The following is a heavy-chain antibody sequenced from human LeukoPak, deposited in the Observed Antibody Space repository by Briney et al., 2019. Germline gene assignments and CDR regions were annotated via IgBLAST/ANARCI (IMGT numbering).Heavy chain of an antibody. V-gene: IGHV3-23*01. Sequence: GGSLRLSCAASGFTFSSYAMSWVRQAPGKGLEWVSAISGSGGSTYYADSVKGRCTISRDNSKNTLYLQMNSLRAEDTAVYYCAKVRSYYDFWSGYFNFDYWGQGTLVTVSS. J-gene: IGHJ4*02. D-gene: IGHD3-3*01. CDR2: ISGSGGST. CDR1: GFTFSSYA. CDR3: AKVRSYYDFWSGYFNFDY.